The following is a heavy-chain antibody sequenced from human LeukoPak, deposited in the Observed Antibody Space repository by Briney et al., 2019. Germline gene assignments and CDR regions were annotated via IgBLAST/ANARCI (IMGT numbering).Heavy chain of an antibody. CDR3: AKGPVDDYVWGSYRYTPNY. D-gene: IGHD3-16*02. CDR1: GFTFSSYS. CDR2: ISGSGGST. V-gene: IGHV3-23*01. Sequence: GGSLRLSCAASGFTFSSYSMNWVRQAPGKGLEWVSAISGSGGSTYYADSVKGRFTISRDNSKNTLYLQMNSLRAEDTAVYYCAKGPVDDYVWGSYRYTPNYWGQGTLVTVSS. J-gene: IGHJ4*02.